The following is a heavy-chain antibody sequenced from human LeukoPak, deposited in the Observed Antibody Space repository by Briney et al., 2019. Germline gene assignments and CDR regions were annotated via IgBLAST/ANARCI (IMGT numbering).Heavy chain of an antibody. CDR1: GFTFSSYG. CDR3: AKDRRPPGYFDY. Sequence: GGSLRLSCAASGFTFSSYGMHWVRQAPGKGPEWVAFIRYDGSNKYYADSVKGRFTISRDNSKNTLYLQMNSLRAEDTAVYYCAKDRRPPGYFDYWGQGTLVTVSS. CDR2: IRYDGSNK. V-gene: IGHV3-30*02. J-gene: IGHJ4*02.